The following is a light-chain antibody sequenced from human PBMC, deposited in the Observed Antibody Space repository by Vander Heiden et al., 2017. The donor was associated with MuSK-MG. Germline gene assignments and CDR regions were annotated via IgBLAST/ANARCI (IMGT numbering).Light chain of an antibody. CDR1: QTISNW. V-gene: IGKV1-5*03. CDR3: QQYKYYGLT. Sequence: PSTLSASVGDRVTITCRASQTISNWLAWYQQKPGKAPKLLIYKASTLQSGVPSRFSGSGSGTEFTLTISSLQPDDFATYYCQQYKYYGLTFGGGTKVDIK. J-gene: IGKJ4*01. CDR2: KAS.